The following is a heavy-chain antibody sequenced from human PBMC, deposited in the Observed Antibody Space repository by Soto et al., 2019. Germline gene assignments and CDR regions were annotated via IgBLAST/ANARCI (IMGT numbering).Heavy chain of an antibody. CDR3: ARATRYSGYHDAFDI. V-gene: IGHV1-18*01. D-gene: IGHD5-12*01. CDR1: GYTFTIYG. CDR2: ISAYNGNT. Sequence: GASVKVSCKASGYTFTIYGISWVRQAPGQGLEWMGWISAYNGNTNYAQKLQGRVTMTTDTSTSTAYMELRSLRSDDTAVYYCARATRYSGYHDAFDIWGQGTMVTVSS. J-gene: IGHJ3*02.